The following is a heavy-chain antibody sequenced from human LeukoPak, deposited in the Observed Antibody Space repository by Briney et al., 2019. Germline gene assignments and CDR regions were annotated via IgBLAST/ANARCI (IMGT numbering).Heavy chain of an antibody. CDR3: ARELRDSSGYYLSY. D-gene: IGHD3-22*01. CDR2: INPNSGGT. V-gene: IGHV1-2*02. CDR1: GYTFTGYY. Sequence: ASVKVSCKASGYTFTGYYTHWVRQAPGQGLEWMGWINPNSGGTNYAQKFQGRVTMTRDTSISTAYMELSRLRSDDTAVYYCARELRDSSGYYLSYWGQGTLVTVSS. J-gene: IGHJ4*02.